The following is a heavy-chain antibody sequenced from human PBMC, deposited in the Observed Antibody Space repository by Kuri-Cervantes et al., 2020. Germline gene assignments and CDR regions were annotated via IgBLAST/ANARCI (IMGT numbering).Heavy chain of an antibody. D-gene: IGHD3-10*01. J-gene: IGHJ4*02. CDR2: ISSSGSTI. Sequence: GESLKISCAASGFTFSDYYMSWIRQAPGKGLEWVSYISSSGSTIYYADSVKGRFTISRDNAKNSLYLQMNSLRAEDTAVYYCARDSGPHITMVRGTPFDYWGQGTLVTVSS. CDR1: GFTFSDYY. V-gene: IGHV3-11*04. CDR3: ARDSGPHITMVRGTPFDY.